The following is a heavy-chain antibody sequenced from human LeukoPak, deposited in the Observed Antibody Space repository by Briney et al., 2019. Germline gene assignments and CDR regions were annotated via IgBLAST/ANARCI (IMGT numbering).Heavy chain of an antibody. CDR3: ARDRRRDGYKLDAFDI. D-gene: IGHD5-24*01. V-gene: IGHV3-33*01. CDR2: IWYDGSNE. J-gene: IGHJ3*02. Sequence: PGRSLRLSCAASGFTFSTYGTHWVRQGPGKGLEWVAVIWYDGSNEYYVDSVKGRFTISRDNSKNTLYLQMNSLRAEDTAVYYCARDRRRDGYKLDAFDIWGQGTMVTVSS. CDR1: GFTFSTYG.